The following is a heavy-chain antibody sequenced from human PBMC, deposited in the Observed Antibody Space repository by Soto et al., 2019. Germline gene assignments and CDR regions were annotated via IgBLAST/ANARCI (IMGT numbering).Heavy chain of an antibody. CDR3: AKDPGIAVAGTDWFDP. Sequence: HPGGSLRLSCAASGFAFSSYAMSWVRQAPGKGLEWVSAISGSGGSTYYADSVKGRFTISRDNSKNTLYLQMNSLRAEDTAVYYCAKDPGIAVAGTDWFDPWGQGTLVTVSS. CDR1: GFAFSSYA. CDR2: ISGSGGST. D-gene: IGHD6-19*01. J-gene: IGHJ5*02. V-gene: IGHV3-23*01.